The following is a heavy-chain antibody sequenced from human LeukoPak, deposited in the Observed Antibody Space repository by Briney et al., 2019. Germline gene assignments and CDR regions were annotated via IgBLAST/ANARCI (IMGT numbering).Heavy chain of an antibody. J-gene: IGHJ4*02. D-gene: IGHD3-22*01. CDR1: GFTFSSYA. V-gene: IGHV3-30*04. CDR2: ISYDGSNK. CDR3: ARDPAVYATHLRQLSSGYYFADYYFDY. Sequence: GGSLRLSCAASGFTFSSYAMHWVRQAPGKGLEWVAVISYDGSNKYYADSVKGRFTISRDNSKNTLYLQMNSLRAEDTAVYYCARDPAVYATHLRQLSSGYYFADYYFDYWGQGTLVTVSS.